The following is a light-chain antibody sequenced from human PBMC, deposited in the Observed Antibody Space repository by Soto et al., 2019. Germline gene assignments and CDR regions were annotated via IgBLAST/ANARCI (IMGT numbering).Light chain of an antibody. J-gene: IGKJ4*01. Sequence: EIVLTQSPSTLSLSPGERATLSCRASQSVGTYLAWYQQKPGQSPRLLIYDASNSATGIPARFSGSGSGTDFSLTISSLEPEDFALYYCQHRANWPLTCGGGTKVEI. CDR3: QHRANWPLT. V-gene: IGKV3-11*01. CDR2: DAS. CDR1: QSVGTY.